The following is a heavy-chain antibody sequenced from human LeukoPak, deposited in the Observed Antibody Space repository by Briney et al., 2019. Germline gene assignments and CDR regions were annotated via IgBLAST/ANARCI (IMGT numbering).Heavy chain of an antibody. D-gene: IGHD2-2*01. CDR2: IYYSGST. J-gene: IGHJ5*02. V-gene: IGHV4-39*01. Sequence: PSETLSLTCTVSGGSISSSSYYWGWIRQPPGKGLEWIGSIYYSGSTYYNPPLKSRVTISVDTSKNQFSLKLSSVTAADTAVYYCAPYQLLFSWFDPWGQGTLVTVSS. CDR3: APYQLLFSWFDP. CDR1: GGSISSSSYY.